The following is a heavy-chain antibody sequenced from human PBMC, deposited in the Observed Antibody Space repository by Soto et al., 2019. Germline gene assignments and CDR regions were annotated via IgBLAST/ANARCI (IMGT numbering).Heavy chain of an antibody. Sequence: EVQLVESGGGLVQPGGSLRLSCAASGFTFSSYAMHWVRQAPGKGLEYVSAISSNGGSTYYANSVKGRFTISRDNSKNPLYLQMGSLSAEDMAVYYCARESRGGYDYGMDVWGQGTTVTVSS. CDR2: ISSNGGST. J-gene: IGHJ6*02. CDR1: GFTFSSYA. D-gene: IGHD6-25*01. V-gene: IGHV3-64*01. CDR3: ARESRGGYDYGMDV.